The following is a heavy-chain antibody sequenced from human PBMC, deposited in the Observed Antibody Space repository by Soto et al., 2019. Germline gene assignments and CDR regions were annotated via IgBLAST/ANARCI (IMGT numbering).Heavy chain of an antibody. D-gene: IGHD2-21*02. CDR3: ARQHGGDFGWVER. Sequence: ASVPVSCKASGFTFTAYHMHWVRQAPGQGIERMGWNDLNNGDPHKEQRFQRWVTMTRDPSISTAYMELGNLKSDDSAVYCCARQHGGDFGWVERWGQGILVNV. J-gene: IGHJ4*02. CDR2: NDLNNGDP. CDR1: GFTFTAYH. V-gene: IGHV1-2*04.